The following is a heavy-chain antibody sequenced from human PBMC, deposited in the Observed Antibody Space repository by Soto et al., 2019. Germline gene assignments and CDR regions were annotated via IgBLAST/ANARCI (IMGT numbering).Heavy chain of an antibody. J-gene: IGHJ6*02. CDR3: ARNVRAAHYYYYYGMDV. D-gene: IGHD2-15*01. CDR2: IIPIFGTA. CDR1: GGTFSSYA. V-gene: IGHV1-69*13. Sequence: SVKVSCKASGGTFSSYAISWVRQAPGQGLEWMGGIIPIFGTANYAQKFQGRVTITADESTSTAYMELSSLRSEDTAVYYCARNVRAAHYYYYYGMDVWGQGTTVTVSS.